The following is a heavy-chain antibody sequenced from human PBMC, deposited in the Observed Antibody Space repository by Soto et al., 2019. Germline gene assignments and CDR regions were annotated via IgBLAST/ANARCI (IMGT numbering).Heavy chain of an antibody. J-gene: IGHJ1*01. V-gene: IGHV3-23*01. D-gene: IGHD6-13*01. CDR3: ARSSSWYEYFQH. CDR1: GFTFSSYA. CDR2: ISGSGGST. Sequence: GGSLRLSCAASGFTFSSYAMSWVRQAPGKGLEWVSAISGSGGSTYYADSVKGRFTISRDNSKNTLYLQMNSLRAEDTAVYYCARSSSWYEYFQHWGQGTLVTVSS.